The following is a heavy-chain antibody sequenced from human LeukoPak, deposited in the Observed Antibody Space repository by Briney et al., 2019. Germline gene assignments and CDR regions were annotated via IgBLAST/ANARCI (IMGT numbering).Heavy chain of an antibody. V-gene: IGHV4-59*01. CDR2: IYYSGST. CDR1: GGSISSYY. J-gene: IGHJ1*01. Sequence: PSETLSLTCTVSGGSISSYYWSWIRQPPGKGLEWIGYIYYSGSTNYNPSLKSRVTISVDTSKNQFSLKLRSVTAADTAVYYCARDRSWGYFQHWGRGTLVSVCS. CDR3: ARDRSWGYFQH. D-gene: IGHD1-26*01.